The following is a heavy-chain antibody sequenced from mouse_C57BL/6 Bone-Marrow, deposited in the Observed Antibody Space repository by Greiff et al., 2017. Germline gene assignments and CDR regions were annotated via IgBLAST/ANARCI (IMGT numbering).Heavy chain of an antibody. V-gene: IGHV1-22*01. CDR1: GYTFTDYN. CDR2: INPNNGGT. D-gene: IGHD1-1*01. Sequence: VQLQQSGPELVKPGASVKMSCKASGYTFTDYNMHWVKQSHGKSLEWIGYINPNNGGTSYNQKFKGKATLTVNKYSSTAYMELRSLTSEDSAVYYCARSPYYGSSLYWYFDVWGTGTTVTVSS. CDR3: ARSPYYGSSLYWYFDV. J-gene: IGHJ1*03.